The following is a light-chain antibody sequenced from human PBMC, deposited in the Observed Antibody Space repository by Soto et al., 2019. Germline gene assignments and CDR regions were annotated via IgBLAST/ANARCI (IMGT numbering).Light chain of an antibody. Sequence: QSALTQPASVSGSPGQSITISCTGTSSDIGSYNLVSWYQQHPGKAPKLMIYEGSKRPSGVSNRFSGSKSGNTASLTISGLQAEDEADYYCCSYAGSSTVLVISGGTKLTVL. CDR3: CSYAGSSTVLV. CDR2: EGS. V-gene: IGLV2-23*01. J-gene: IGLJ3*02. CDR1: SSDIGSYNL.